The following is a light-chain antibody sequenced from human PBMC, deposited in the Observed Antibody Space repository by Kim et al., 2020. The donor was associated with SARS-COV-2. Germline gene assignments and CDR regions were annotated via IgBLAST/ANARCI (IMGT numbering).Light chain of an antibody. V-gene: IGLV4-69*01. J-gene: IGLJ1*01. CDR1: SGHSSYA. Sequence: ASDKLTGTLSSGHSSYAIAWHQQQPEKGPRYLMKLNSDGSHSKGDGIPDRFSGSSSGAERYLTISSLQSEDEADYYCQTWGTGIRVFGTGTKVTVL. CDR2: LNSDGSH. CDR3: QTWGTGIRV.